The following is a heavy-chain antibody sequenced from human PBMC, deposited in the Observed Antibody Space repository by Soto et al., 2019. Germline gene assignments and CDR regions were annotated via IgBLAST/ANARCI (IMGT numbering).Heavy chain of an antibody. CDR1: GFTFSSNA. CDR3: ARDSILSGTTRPPPLDY. CDR2: MSYDGSNE. D-gene: IGHD4-17*01. Sequence: QVQLVESGGGVVQPGRSLRLSCAASGFTFSSNAMHWVRQAPGKGLEWVAVMSYDGSNEDYADSVKGRFTISRDNSKNPLYLQMNSLRAEDTAVYYCARDSILSGTTRPPPLDYWGQGTLVTVSS. V-gene: IGHV3-30-3*01. J-gene: IGHJ4*02.